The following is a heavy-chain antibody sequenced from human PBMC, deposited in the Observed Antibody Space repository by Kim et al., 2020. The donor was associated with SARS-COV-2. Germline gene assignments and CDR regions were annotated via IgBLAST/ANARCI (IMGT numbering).Heavy chain of an antibody. D-gene: IGHD3-16*02. J-gene: IGHJ6*03. V-gene: IGHV4-59*01. CDR3: ARGGYDYIWGSYRPDYYYCYMEV. Sequence: SETLSLTCTVSGGSISSYYWSWIRQPPGKGLEWIGYIYYSGSTNYNPSLKSRVTISVDTSKNQFSLKLSSVTAADTAVYYCARGGYDYIWGSYRPDYYYCYMEVWGKGTTDTVSS. CDR1: GGSISSYY. CDR2: IYYSGST.